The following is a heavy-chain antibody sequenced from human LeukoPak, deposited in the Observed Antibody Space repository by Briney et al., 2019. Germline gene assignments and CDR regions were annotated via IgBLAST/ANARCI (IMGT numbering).Heavy chain of an antibody. J-gene: IGHJ4*02. CDR3: ARGGSHYDFWSGSHYYFDY. V-gene: IGHV1-8*01. CDR2: MNPNSGNT. Sequence: ASVKVSCKASGYTFTSYDINWVRQATGQGLEWMGWMNPNSGNTGYAQKFQGRVTKTRNTSISTAYMELSSLRSEDTAVYYCARGGSHYDFWSGSHYYFDYWGQGTLVTVSS. D-gene: IGHD3-3*01. CDR1: GYTFTSYD.